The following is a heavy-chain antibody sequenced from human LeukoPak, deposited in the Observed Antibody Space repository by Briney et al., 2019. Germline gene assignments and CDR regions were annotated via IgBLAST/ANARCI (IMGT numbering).Heavy chain of an antibody. D-gene: IGHD1-26*01. CDR3: ARGGWELQPVIDY. J-gene: IGHJ4*02. CDR2: INPNSGGT. CDR1: GYTFTGYY. V-gene: IGHV1-2*02. Sequence: ASVKVSCKASGYTFTGYYMHWVRQAPGQGLEWMGWINPNSGGTNYAQEFQGRVTMTRDTSISTAYMELSRLRSDDTAVYYCARGGWELQPVIDYWGQGTLVTVSS.